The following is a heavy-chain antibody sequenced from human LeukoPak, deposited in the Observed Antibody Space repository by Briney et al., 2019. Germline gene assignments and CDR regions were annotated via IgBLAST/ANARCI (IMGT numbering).Heavy chain of an antibody. V-gene: IGHV1-8*01. CDR1: GYTFTSYD. CDR2: MNPNSGNT. Sequence: ASVKVSCKASGYTFTSYDINWVRQATGQGLEWMGWMNPNSGNTGYAQKFQGRVTMTRNTSISTAYMELSSLRSEDTAVNYCARGLFVDGTYYFDYWGQGTLVTVSS. CDR3: ARGLFVDGTYYFDY. J-gene: IGHJ4*02. D-gene: IGHD3-3*01.